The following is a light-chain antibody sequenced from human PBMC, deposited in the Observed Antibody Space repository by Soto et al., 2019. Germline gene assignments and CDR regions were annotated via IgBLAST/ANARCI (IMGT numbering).Light chain of an antibody. CDR2: DAS. V-gene: IGKV1-5*01. Sequence: DIQMTQSPSTLSASVGDRVTITCRASRSISNWLAWYQQRPGIAPKLLIFDASILQSGVPSRFSGSGSGTEFTLSISRLQTDDFATYYCQQYGSFSPITFGGGTKVDI. CDR3: QQYGSFSPIT. CDR1: RSISNW. J-gene: IGKJ4*01.